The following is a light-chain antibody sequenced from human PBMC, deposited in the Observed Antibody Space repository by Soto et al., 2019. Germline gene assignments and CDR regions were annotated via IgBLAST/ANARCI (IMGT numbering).Light chain of an antibody. CDR2: DVS. J-gene: IGLJ2*01. CDR3: SSYTSSSTVV. Sequence: QAVLTQPASVSGSTGQSITISCTGTSSDVGGYNYVSWYQQHTGKAPKLMIYDVSNRPSGVSNRFSGSKSGNTASLTISGLQAEDEADYYCSSYTSSSTVVFGGGTQLTVL. CDR1: SSDVGGYNY. V-gene: IGLV2-14*01.